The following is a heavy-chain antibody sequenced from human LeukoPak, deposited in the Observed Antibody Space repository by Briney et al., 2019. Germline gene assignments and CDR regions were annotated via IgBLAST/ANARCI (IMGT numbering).Heavy chain of an antibody. V-gene: IGHV1-69*04. D-gene: IGHD4-17*01. CDR3: AGGAVTTRKYYFDY. Sequence: ASEKLSCKASGGTFSSYAISWVRQAPGQGLEWRGRIIPILGIANYAQKFQGRITITADKSTSTAYMELSSLRSEDTAVYYCAGGAVTTRKYYFDYWGQGTLVTVSS. J-gene: IGHJ4*02. CDR1: GGTFSSYA. CDR2: IIPILGIA.